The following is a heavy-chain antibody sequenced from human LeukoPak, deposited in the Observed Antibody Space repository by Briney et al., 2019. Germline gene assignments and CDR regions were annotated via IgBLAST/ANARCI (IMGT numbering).Heavy chain of an antibody. Sequence: SETLSLTCTVSSASISSYYWGWIRQSPGKGLEWIGYIQNTGGTNYNPPLKSRVSISKDTSKNQFSLQVRSVTAAHTAVYYCVKHGSGWSFDYWGQGTLVTVSS. CDR1: SASISSYY. V-gene: IGHV4-59*01. J-gene: IGHJ4*02. CDR3: VKHGSGWSFDY. CDR2: IQNTGGT. D-gene: IGHD6-19*01.